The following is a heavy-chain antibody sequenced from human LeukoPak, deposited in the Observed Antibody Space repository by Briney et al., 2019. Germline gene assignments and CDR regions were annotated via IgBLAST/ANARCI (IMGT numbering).Heavy chain of an antibody. Sequence: GGSLRLSCAASGFTFSDHYMDWVRQAPGKGLEWVGRTRNKANSYTTEYAASVKGRFTISRDDSKNSLYLQMNSLKTEDTAVYYCARIDYCDSSGYDAFDIWGQGTMVTVSS. D-gene: IGHD3-22*01. V-gene: IGHV3-72*01. CDR2: TRNKANSYTT. CDR3: ARIDYCDSSGYDAFDI. J-gene: IGHJ3*02. CDR1: GFTFSDHY.